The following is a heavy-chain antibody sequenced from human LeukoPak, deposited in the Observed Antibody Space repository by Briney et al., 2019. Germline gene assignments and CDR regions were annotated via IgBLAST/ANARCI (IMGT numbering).Heavy chain of an antibody. CDR1: GYTFTGYY. D-gene: IGHD6-19*01. CDR2: INPNSGGT. V-gene: IGHV1-2*02. CDR3: ARDRDSSGWYFYYYYYMDV. Sequence: EASVKVSCKASGYTFTGYYMHWVRQAPGQGLEWMGWINPNSGGTNYAQKFQGRVTMTRATSISTAYMELSRLRSDDTAVYYCARDRDSSGWYFYYYYYMDVWGKGTTVTVSS. J-gene: IGHJ6*03.